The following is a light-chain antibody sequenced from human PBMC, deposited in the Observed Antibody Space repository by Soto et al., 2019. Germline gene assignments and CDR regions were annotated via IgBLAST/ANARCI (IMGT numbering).Light chain of an antibody. CDR3: TSYTSISTYV. J-gene: IGLJ1*01. CDR1: SSDVGGYNY. Sequence: QSALTQPASVSGSPGQSITISCTGTSSDVGGYNYVSWYHQHPGKAPKLMIYEVANRPSGVSNRFSGSKSGTTASLTISGLPAEDEADYYCTSYTSISTYVFGTGTKLTVL. V-gene: IGLV2-14*01. CDR2: EVA.